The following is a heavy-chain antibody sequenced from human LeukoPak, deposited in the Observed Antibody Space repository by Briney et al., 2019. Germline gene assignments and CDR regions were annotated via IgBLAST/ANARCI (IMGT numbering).Heavy chain of an antibody. CDR3: ASAYYDFWSGSPSYGMDV. CDR1: GGSISSGDYY. J-gene: IGHJ6*02. D-gene: IGHD3-3*01. Sequence: PSETLSLTCTVSGGSISSGDYYWRWIRQPPGKGLEWIGYIYYSGSTHYNPSLKSRVTISVDTSKNQFSLKLSSVTAADTAVYYCASAYYDFWSGSPSYGMDVWGQGTTVTVSS. V-gene: IGHV4-30-4*01. CDR2: IYYSGST.